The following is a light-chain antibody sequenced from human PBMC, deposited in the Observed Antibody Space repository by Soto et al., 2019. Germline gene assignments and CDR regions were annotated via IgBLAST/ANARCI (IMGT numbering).Light chain of an antibody. V-gene: IGLV2-14*01. CDR2: EVS. J-gene: IGLJ1*01. Sequence: QSALTQPASVSGAPGQSITISCTGGSSDVGDYNFVSWYQQHPDTAPKLIIYEVSHRPSGVSNRFSGSKSGNTASLTISGLQAEDEAYYYCSSFTSTTSLGLFGTGTKVTVL. CDR1: SSDVGDYNF. CDR3: SSFTSTTSLGL.